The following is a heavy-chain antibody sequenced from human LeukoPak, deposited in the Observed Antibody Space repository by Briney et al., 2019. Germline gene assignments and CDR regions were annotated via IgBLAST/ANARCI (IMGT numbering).Heavy chain of an antibody. CDR2: FDPEDGET. CDR1: GYTLTELS. J-gene: IGHJ4*02. Sequence: ASVKVSCKVSGYTLTELSMHWVRQAPGKGLEWMGGFDPEDGETIYAQKFQGRVTMTEDTSTDTAHMELSSLRSEDTAVYYCATWGSGWYRGDYFDYWGQGTLVTVSS. V-gene: IGHV1-24*01. D-gene: IGHD6-19*01. CDR3: ATWGSGWYRGDYFDY.